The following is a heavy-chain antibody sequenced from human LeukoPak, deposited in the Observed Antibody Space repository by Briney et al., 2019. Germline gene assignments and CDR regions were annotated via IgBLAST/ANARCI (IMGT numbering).Heavy chain of an antibody. CDR2: IIPIFGTA. Sequence: SVKVSCKASGGTFSSYAISWVRQAPGQGLEWMGGIIPIFGTANYAQKFQGRVTITADESTSTAYMELSSLRSEDTAVYYCAREGKGYDWSVATAAFDIWGQGTMVTVSS. V-gene: IGHV1-69*13. J-gene: IGHJ3*02. CDR1: GGTFSSYA. CDR3: AREGKGYDWSVATAAFDI. D-gene: IGHD3-9*01.